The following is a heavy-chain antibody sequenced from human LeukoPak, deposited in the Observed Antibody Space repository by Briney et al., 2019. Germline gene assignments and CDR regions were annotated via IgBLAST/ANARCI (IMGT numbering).Heavy chain of an antibody. CDR3: ARQGSGEYCSSTSCNSGDY. V-gene: IGHV5-51*01. Sequence: GGSLKISCKGSGYSFTSYWIGWVRQMPGKGLEWMGIIYPGDSDTRYSPSFQGQVTISADKSISTAYLQWSSLKASDTAMYYCARQGSGEYCSSTSCNSGDYWGQGTLVTVSS. J-gene: IGHJ4*02. CDR1: GYSFTSYW. CDR2: IYPGDSDT. D-gene: IGHD2-2*01.